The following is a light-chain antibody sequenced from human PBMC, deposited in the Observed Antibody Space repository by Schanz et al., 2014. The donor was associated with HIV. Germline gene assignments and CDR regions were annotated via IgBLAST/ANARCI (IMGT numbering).Light chain of an antibody. CDR2: SNS. V-gene: IGLV1-44*01. CDR3: ATWDDSLNGWV. J-gene: IGLJ3*02. Sequence: QSVLTQPPSVSGTPGQRVTISCSGSTSNIGRYTVNWYQHLPGTAPKFLIYSNSQRPSGVPDRFSGSGSATSASLAISGLQSEDEAVYYCATWDDSLNGWVFGGGTKLTVL. CDR1: TSNIGRYT.